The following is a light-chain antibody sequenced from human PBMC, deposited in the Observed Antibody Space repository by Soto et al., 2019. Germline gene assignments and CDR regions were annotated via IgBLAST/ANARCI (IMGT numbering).Light chain of an antibody. Sequence: HSALTQPASVSGSPGQSITISCTGTSSDVGSYNYVSWYQHHPGKAPKLVIYDVDDRPSGVSNRFSGSKSGNTASLTISGLQAEDEADYYCSSFTNSSPLGVFGTGTKVTVL. CDR3: SSFTNSSPLGV. CDR1: SSDVGSYNY. V-gene: IGLV2-14*03. J-gene: IGLJ1*01. CDR2: DVD.